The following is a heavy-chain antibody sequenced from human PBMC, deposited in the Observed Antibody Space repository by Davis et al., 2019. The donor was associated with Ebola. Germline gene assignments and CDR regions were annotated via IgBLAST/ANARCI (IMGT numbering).Heavy chain of an antibody. J-gene: IGHJ4*02. Sequence: SETLSLTCAVYGGSFSGYYWSWIRQPPGKGLEWIGEINHSGSTNYNPSLKSRVTISVDTSKNQFSLKLSSVTAADTAVYYCARDIQWLVHWGQGTLVTVSS. CDR3: ARDIQWLVH. CDR2: INHSGST. CDR1: GGSFSGYY. V-gene: IGHV4-34*01. D-gene: IGHD6-19*01.